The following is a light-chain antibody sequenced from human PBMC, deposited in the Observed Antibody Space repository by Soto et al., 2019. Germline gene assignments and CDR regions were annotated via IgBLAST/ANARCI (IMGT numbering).Light chain of an antibody. Sequence: EMVLTQSPATLSVSRGQRATLACMASQSVSSYLAWYQQKPGQAPRLLIYDASNRATGIPARFSGSGSGTDFTLTISSREPQDFAAYYCQQRSNRSPITFGQGTRVDIK. CDR2: DAS. CDR3: QQRSNRSPIT. V-gene: IGKV3-11*01. CDR1: QSVSSY. J-gene: IGKJ5*01.